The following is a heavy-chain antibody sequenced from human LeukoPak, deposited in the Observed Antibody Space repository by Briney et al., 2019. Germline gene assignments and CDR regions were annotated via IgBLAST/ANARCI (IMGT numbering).Heavy chain of an antibody. J-gene: IGHJ4*02. D-gene: IGHD6-6*01. Sequence: PSETLSLTCTVSGGSISSGDYYWSGIRQPPGKGLEWIGYIYYSGSTYYDPSLKSRVTISVDTSKNQFSLKLSSVTAADTAVYYCARCIAVRCYYFDYWGQGTLVTVSS. CDR1: GGSISSGDYY. CDR2: IYYSGST. CDR3: ARCIAVRCYYFDY. V-gene: IGHV4-30-4*08.